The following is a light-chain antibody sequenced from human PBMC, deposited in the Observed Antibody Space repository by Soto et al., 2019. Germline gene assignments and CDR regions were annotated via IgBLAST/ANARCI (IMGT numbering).Light chain of an antibody. J-gene: IGKJ2*01. V-gene: IGKV3-15*01. CDR2: GSS. CDR3: QQDYNWRPYT. Sequence: EIVMTQSPATLSVSPGERATLSCRASQSVSSNLAWYQQTPCQAPRLLIYGSSTTATGIPARFSGSGSGTEFTLTISSLQSEDLAVYYYQQDYNWRPYTFSQGNKLEIK. CDR1: QSVSSN.